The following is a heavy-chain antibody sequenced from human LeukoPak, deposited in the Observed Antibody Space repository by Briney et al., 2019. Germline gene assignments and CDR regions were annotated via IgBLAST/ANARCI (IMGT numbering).Heavy chain of an antibody. CDR2: IYYSGST. D-gene: IGHD2-15*01. J-gene: IGHJ4*02. CDR3: ARALLRYSFDY. Sequence: KPSETLSLTCTVSGGSISSYYWSWIRQPPGKGLEWTGYIYYSGSTNYNPSLKSRVTISVDTSKNQFSLKLSSVTAADTAVYYCARALLRYSFDYWGQGTLVTVSS. CDR1: GGSISSYY. V-gene: IGHV4-59*01.